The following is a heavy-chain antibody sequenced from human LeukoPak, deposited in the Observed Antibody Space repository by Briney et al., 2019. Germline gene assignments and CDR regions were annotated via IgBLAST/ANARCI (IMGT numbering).Heavy chain of an antibody. CDR2: IYHSGST. D-gene: IGHD3-22*01. Sequence: SETLSLTCAVSGGSISSGGYSWSWIRQPPGKGLEWIGSIYHSGSTYYNPSLKSRVTISVDTSKNQFSLKLSSVTAADTAVYYCARQAGDYDSSGYYAGEIDYWGQGTLVTVSS. CDR3: ARQAGDYDSSGYYAGEIDY. J-gene: IGHJ4*02. V-gene: IGHV4-30-2*03. CDR1: GGSISSGGYS.